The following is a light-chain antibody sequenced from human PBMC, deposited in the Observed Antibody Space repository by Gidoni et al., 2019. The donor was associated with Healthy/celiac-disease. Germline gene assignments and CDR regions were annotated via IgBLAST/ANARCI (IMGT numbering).Light chain of an antibody. Sequence: DIETKPSTSSLSAYVGDRVTITCRARQSISSYLNWYQQNPGKAPKLLIYAASSLQSGVPSRFSGSGSGTDFTLAISSLQPEDFATYYCQQSYSTPPLTFGPXTNVDIK. CDR3: QQSYSTPPLT. CDR2: AAS. J-gene: IGKJ3*01. V-gene: IGKV1-39*01. CDR1: QSISSY.